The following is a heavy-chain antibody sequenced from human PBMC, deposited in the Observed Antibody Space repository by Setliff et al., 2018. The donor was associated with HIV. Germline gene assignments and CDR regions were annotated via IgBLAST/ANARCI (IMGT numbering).Heavy chain of an antibody. CDR1: GFTFSDYG. D-gene: IGHD3-9*01. J-gene: IGHJ3*02. CDR2: IRNDASNT. Sequence: PGGSLRLSCEASGFTFSDYGMRWVRQAPGKGLEWVTFIRNDASNTYYADSINGRFAISRDNSKNLLYLQMTSLRAEDTAVYYCARDPYDSLTIYYGAFDIWGQGTMVTVSS. V-gene: IGHV3-30*02. CDR3: ARDPYDSLTIYYGAFDI.